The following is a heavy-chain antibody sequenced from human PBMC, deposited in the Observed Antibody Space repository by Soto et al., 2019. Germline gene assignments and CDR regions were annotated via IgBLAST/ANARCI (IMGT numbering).Heavy chain of an antibody. CDR2: IYTSGST. CDR1: GGSISSYY. J-gene: IGHJ4*01. V-gene: IGHV4-4*07. D-gene: IGHD3-22*01. CDR3: AGEGDDYYDCSGSIDH. Sequence: PSETLSLTCTVSGGSISSYYWSWIRQHPGKGLEWIGRIYTSGSTNYNPSLKSRVTMSVDTTKNQFSLKRSSVTAAGPAVYYCAGEGDDYYDCSGSIDHWCRGTLVTVSS.